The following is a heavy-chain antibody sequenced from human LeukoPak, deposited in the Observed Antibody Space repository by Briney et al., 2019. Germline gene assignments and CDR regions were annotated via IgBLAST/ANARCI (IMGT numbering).Heavy chain of an antibody. CDR3: ARGGSGSYWVGYYYYMDV. CDR2: ISGSGDNT. V-gene: IGHV3-23*01. Sequence: GGSLRLSCAVSGFTFSNYGMNWVRQAPGKGLEWVSSISGSGDNTYYADSVKGRFTISRDTSKNSLYLQMNSLRAEDTALYHCARGGSGSYWVGYYYYMDVWGKGTTVTISS. D-gene: IGHD3-10*01. J-gene: IGHJ6*03. CDR1: GFTFSNYG.